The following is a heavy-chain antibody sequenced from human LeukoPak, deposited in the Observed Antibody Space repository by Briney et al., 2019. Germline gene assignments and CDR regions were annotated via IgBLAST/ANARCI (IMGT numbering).Heavy chain of an antibody. CDR1: GFTFSSYW. D-gene: IGHD6-19*01. Sequence: GSLRLSCAASGFTFSSYWMSWVRQAPGKGLEWVANIKQDGSEKYYVDSVKGRFTISRGNAKNSLYLQMNSLRAEDTAVYYCARVPYSSGWYHYYYYGMDVWGQGTTVTVSS. CDR2: IKQDGSEK. CDR3: ARVPYSSGWYHYYYYGMDV. J-gene: IGHJ6*02. V-gene: IGHV3-7*03.